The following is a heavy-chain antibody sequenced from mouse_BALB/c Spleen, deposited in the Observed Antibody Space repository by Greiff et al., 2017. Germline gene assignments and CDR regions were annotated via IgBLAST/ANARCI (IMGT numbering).Heavy chain of an antibody. J-gene: IGHJ4*01. D-gene: IGHD1-1*01. Sequence: EVMLVESGGGLVKPGGSLKLSCAASGFAFSSYDMSWVRQTPEKRLEWVAYISSGGGSTYYPDTVKGRFTISRDNAKNTLYLQMSSLKSEDTAMYYCARQADYYYGSSDYWGQGTSVTVSS. CDR2: ISSGGGST. CDR3: ARQADYYYGSSDY. CDR1: GFAFSSYD. V-gene: IGHV5-12-1*01.